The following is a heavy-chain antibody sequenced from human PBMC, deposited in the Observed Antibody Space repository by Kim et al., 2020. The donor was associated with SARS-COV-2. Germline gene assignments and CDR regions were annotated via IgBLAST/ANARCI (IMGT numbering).Heavy chain of an antibody. D-gene: IGHD6-13*01. CDR3: TRRGLAAAEGMDV. J-gene: IGHJ6*02. Sequence: YAASVKGRFTISRDDSKKTAFLQMNSLKTEDTAVYYCTRRGLAAAEGMDVWGQGTTVTVSS. V-gene: IGHV3-73*01.